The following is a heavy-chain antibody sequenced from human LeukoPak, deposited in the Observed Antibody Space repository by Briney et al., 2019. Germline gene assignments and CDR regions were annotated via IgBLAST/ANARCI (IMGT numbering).Heavy chain of an antibody. CDR1: GGSTSSYY. D-gene: IGHD7-27*01. CDR3: GRGSSDGDPLDY. Sequence: SETLSLTCTVSGGSTSSYYWSWIRQPAGKGLEWIGRIYSSGSTNYNPSLKSRVSMSVDTSKNQFSLKLSSVTAADTAVYYCGRGSSDGDPLDYWGQGTLVTVSS. V-gene: IGHV4-4*07. CDR2: IYSSGST. J-gene: IGHJ4*02.